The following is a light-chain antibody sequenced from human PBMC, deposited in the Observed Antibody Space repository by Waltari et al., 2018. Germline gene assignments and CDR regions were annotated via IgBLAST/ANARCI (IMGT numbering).Light chain of an antibody. J-gene: IGKJ2*01. Sequence: IVMTQSPVPMSVSPGEGLTLSCTASESVGTDVAWYRHKPGQPPRLLIYFGSTRATGVPARISGSGSGTDFSLTISSLESEDFAFYYCQQSRQWPRRTFGQGTKLE. V-gene: IGKV3D-15*01. CDR2: FGS. CDR3: QQSRQWPRRT. CDR1: ESVGTD.